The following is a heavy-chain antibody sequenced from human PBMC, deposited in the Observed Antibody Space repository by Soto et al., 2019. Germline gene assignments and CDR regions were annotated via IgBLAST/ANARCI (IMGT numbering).Heavy chain of an antibody. D-gene: IGHD2-2*01. J-gene: IGHJ6*02. CDR2: IIPIFGTA. Sequence: QVQLVQSGAEVKKPGSSVKVSCKASGGTFSSYAISWVRQAPGQGLEWMGGIIPIFGTANYAQKFQGRVTITADESKSTAYMELSSLRSEDTAVYYCARAYCSSTSCYGNYYYGMDVWGQGTTVTVSS. CDR3: ARAYCSSTSCYGNYYYGMDV. CDR1: GGTFSSYA. V-gene: IGHV1-69*01.